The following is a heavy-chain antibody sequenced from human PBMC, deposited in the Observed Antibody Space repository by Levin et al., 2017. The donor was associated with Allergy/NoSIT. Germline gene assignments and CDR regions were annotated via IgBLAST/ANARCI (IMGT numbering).Heavy chain of an antibody. V-gene: IGHV1-46*01. CDR3: ARVGSSYYSNWYFDL. D-gene: IGHD1-26*01. CDR1: GYSFTSYY. CDR2: INPSDGST. Sequence: ASVKVSCEASGYSFTSYYMHWVRQTPGQGLEWMGIINPSDGSTNYAQRFQGRVTMTRDTSTSTVYMELSSLRSEDTAVYYCARVGSSYYSNWYFDLWGRGTLVTVSS. J-gene: IGHJ2*01.